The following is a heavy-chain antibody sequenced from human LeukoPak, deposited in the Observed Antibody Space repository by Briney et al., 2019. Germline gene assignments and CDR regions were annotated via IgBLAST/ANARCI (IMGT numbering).Heavy chain of an antibody. CDR2: IYLSGST. V-gene: IGHV4-30-2*01. J-gene: IGHJ3*02. CDR1: GGSISSGGYS. CDR3: ARASITMVRGDGAFDI. Sequence: SETLSLTCAVSGGSISSGGYSWSWIRQPPGKGLEWIGCIYLSGSTYYNPSLKSRVTISVDRSKNQFSLKLSSVTAADTAVYYCARASITMVRGDGAFDIWGQGTMVTVSS. D-gene: IGHD3-10*01.